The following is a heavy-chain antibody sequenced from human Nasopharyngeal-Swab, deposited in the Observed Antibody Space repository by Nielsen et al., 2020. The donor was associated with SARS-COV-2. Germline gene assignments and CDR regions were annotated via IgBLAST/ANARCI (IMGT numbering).Heavy chain of an antibody. J-gene: IGHJ5*02. V-gene: IGHV4-39*01. CDR1: GGSISSSSYY. CDR3: ASQPSNWFDP. Sequence: SETLSLTCTVSGGSISSSSYYWAWIRQPPGKGLEWIGSIYYSGSTYYNPSLKSRVTISVDTSKNQFSLKLSSVTAADTAVYYCASQPSNWFDPWGQGTLVTVSS. CDR2: IYYSGST.